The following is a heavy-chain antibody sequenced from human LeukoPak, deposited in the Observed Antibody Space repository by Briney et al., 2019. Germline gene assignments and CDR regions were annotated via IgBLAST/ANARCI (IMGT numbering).Heavy chain of an antibody. CDR2: ISSSSSYI. D-gene: IGHD3-9*01. V-gene: IGHV3-21*01. CDR1: GFTFSSYS. Sequence: GGSLRLSCAASGFTFSSYSMNWVRQAPGKGLEWVSSISSSSSYIYYADSVKGRFTISRDNAKNSLCLQMNSLRAEDTAVYYCARAGTYYDILTGYFSYFDYWGQGTLVTVSS. J-gene: IGHJ4*02. CDR3: ARAGTYYDILTGYFSYFDY.